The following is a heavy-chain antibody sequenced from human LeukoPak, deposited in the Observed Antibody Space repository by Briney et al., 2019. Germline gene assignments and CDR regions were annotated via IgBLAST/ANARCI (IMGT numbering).Heavy chain of an antibody. Sequence: PGGSLRLSCAASGFTFSSYWMHWVRQAPGKGLVWVSRINSDGSSTSYADSVKGRFTISRDNAKNTLYLQMNSLRAEDTAVYYCARDRVLRYFDWLQPLGYYYYYYYMDVWGKGTTVTISS. CDR2: INSDGSST. CDR1: GFTFSSYW. J-gene: IGHJ6*03. CDR3: ARDRVLRYFDWLQPLGYYYYYYYMDV. D-gene: IGHD3-9*01. V-gene: IGHV3-74*01.